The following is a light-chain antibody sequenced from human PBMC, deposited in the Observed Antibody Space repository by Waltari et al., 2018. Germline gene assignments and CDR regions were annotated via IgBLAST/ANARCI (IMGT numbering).Light chain of an antibody. CDR3: QHYVRLPAT. Sequence: EIVLTQSPGTLSLSPGERATLSCRASQSVGRSLAWYPQIPGQATRLLIYGASSRATGIPDRFSGSGSGTDFSLTISRLEPEDFAVYLCQHYVRLPATFGQGTKVAI. V-gene: IGKV3-20*01. J-gene: IGKJ1*01. CDR2: GAS. CDR1: QSVGRS.